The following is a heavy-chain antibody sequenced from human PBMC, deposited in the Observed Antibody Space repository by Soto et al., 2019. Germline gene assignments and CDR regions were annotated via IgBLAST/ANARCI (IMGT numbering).Heavy chain of an antibody. D-gene: IGHD6-19*01. CDR2: INAGNGNT. CDR3: ARGAVVGFDP. V-gene: IGHV1-3*01. Sequence: QVQLVQSGAEVKKPGASVKVSCKASGYTFTSYAMHWVRQAPGQRLEWMGWINAGNGNTKYSQKFQGRVTITRDTSASTAHMGLSSLSSADTALYCCARGAVVGFDPWGQGTLVTVSS. J-gene: IGHJ5*02. CDR1: GYTFTSYA.